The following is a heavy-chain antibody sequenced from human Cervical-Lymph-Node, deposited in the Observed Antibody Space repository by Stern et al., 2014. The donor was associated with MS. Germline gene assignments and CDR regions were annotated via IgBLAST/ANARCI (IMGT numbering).Heavy chain of an antibody. CDR2: IVVARAYT. Sequence: QLVESGPEVKRPGTSVRVSCKASGFTFLSSAMQWVRQAPGQRLEWIGFIVVARAYTRYAQKFHGRVTISRGMSTSTVNMELSSVRSEDTAVYYCAAEGEYIRSGIYHYTGMDVWGQGTTVTVSS. CDR3: AAEGEYIRSGIYHYTGMDV. J-gene: IGHJ6*02. CDR1: GFTFLSSA. D-gene: IGHD3-10*01. V-gene: IGHV1-58*02.